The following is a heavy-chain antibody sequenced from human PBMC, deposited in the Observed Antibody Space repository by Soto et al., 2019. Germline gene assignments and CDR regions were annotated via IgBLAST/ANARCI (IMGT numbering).Heavy chain of an antibody. CDR1: GYTFSDFD. V-gene: IGHV1-8*01. CDR3: ARGNPFNYAGLDV. D-gene: IGHD3-16*01. CDR2: MNANSGDT. J-gene: IGHJ6*02. Sequence: QAHLEQSGAELKRPGASVKVSCKASGYTFSDFDINWLRQASGQGPEWMGWMNANSGDTFFAQRFQGKFNMTWDTSLSTAYMEVGSLTSDDTDIYYCARGNPFNYAGLDVWGQGTTVAVSS.